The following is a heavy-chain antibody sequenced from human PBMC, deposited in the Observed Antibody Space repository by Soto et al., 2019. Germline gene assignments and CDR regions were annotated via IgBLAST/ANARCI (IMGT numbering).Heavy chain of an antibody. Sequence: QVRLVQSGPEVKKPEASVKVSCKASGYTFSSSAISWVRQAPGQGPEWMGWISSSGVPNYAQNFQGRVTLTVDSSTTTAYMEVRSLSSADTAIYSCARDHGGYGTFDYWGQGTLVTVSS. CDR1: GYTFSSSA. V-gene: IGHV1-18*04. J-gene: IGHJ4*02. CDR3: ARDHGGYGTFDY. CDR2: ISSSGVP. D-gene: IGHD5-12*01.